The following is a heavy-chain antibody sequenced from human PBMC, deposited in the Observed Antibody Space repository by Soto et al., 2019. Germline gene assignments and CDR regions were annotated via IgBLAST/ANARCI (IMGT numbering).Heavy chain of an antibody. J-gene: IGHJ4*02. CDR3: ARAVGRDGYS. CDR2: IYYSGST. Sequence: SETLSLTCTVSGGSISSYYWSWIRQPPGKVLEWIGYIYYSGSTNYNPSLKSRVTISVDTSKNQFSLELSSVTAADTAVYYCARAVGRDGYSWGQGTLVTVSS. V-gene: IGHV4-59*12. D-gene: IGHD5-12*01. CDR1: GGSISSYY.